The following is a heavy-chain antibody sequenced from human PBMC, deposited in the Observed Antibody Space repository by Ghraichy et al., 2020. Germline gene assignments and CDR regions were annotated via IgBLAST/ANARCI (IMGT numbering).Heavy chain of an antibody. J-gene: IGHJ5*02. CDR3: AKRGSPVAGGSWFDP. D-gene: IGHD6-19*01. CDR1: GFTFSTYA. V-gene: IGHV3-23*01. CDR2: ISGDGDTT. Sequence: GGSLRLSCAASGFTFSTYAMSWVRQAPGKGLEWVSAISGDGDTTYYADSVKGRFTISRDNSKNTLYLQMNSLRAEDTAVYYCAKRGSPVAGGSWFDPWGQGTLVTVSS.